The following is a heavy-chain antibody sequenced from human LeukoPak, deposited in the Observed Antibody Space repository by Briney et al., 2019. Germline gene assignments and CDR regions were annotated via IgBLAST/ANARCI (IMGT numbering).Heavy chain of an antibody. CDR1: GGSISSGGYY. CDR2: IYHSGST. D-gene: IGHD4-23*01. J-gene: IGHJ5*02. V-gene: IGHV4-30-2*01. CDR3: ARDATVVTLGRWFDP. Sequence: SETLSLTCTVSGGSISSGGYYWSWIRQPPGKGLEWIGYIYHSGSTYYNPSLKSRVTISVDRSKNQFSLKLSSVTAADTAVYYCARDATVVTLGRWFDPWGQGTLVTVSS.